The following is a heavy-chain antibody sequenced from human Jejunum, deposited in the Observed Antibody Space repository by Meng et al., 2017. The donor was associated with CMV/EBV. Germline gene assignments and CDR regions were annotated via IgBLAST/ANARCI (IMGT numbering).Heavy chain of an antibody. CDR3: AKRDCIGSGCGFYYFDS. D-gene: IGHD6-19*01. CDR2: IQYDGSDK. CDR1: GFIFSNYG. Sequence: VWCGGGGVQPGGSLRLSCAASGFIFSNYGMHWVRQAPGKGLEWVAFIQYDGSDKYYADSVRGRFTISRDNSKNMLYLQMNNVRAEDTAVYHCAKRDCIGSGCGFYYFDSWGQGTLVTVSS. J-gene: IGHJ4*02. V-gene: IGHV3-30*02.